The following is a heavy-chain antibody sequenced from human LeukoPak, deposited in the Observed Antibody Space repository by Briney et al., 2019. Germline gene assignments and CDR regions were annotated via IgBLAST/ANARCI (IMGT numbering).Heavy chain of an antibody. Sequence: GGSLRLSCAASGFTFSNAWMSWVRQAPGKGLEWVGRIKSKTDGGTTDYAAPVKGRFTISRDDSKNTLYLQMNSLKTEDTAVYYCTTGCGSYYGKDHHFDYWGQGTLVTVSS. D-gene: IGHD1-26*01. CDR2: IKSKTDGGTT. V-gene: IGHV3-15*01. CDR1: GFTFSNAW. CDR3: TTGCGSYYGKDHHFDY. J-gene: IGHJ4*02.